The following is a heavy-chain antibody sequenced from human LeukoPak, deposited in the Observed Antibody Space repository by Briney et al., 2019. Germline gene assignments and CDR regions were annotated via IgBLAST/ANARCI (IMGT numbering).Heavy chain of an antibody. CDR3: ARAGDWNGVDYFDY. CDR1: GFTFSSYW. CDR2: INSDGSST. V-gene: IGHV3-74*01. J-gene: IGHJ4*02. Sequence: QPGGSLRLSRAASGFTFSSYWMHWVRQAPGKGLVWVSRINSDGSSTSYADSVKGRFTISRDNAKNTLYLQMNSLRAEDTAVYYCARAGDWNGVDYFDYWGQRTLVTVSS. D-gene: IGHD1-1*01.